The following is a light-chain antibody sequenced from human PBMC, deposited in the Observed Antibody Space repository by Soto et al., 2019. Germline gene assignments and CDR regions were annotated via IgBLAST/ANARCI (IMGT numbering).Light chain of an antibody. Sequence: QSALTQPASVSGSPGQSITISCTGTSSDVGGYNYVSWYQQHPGKAPKLMIYEVSNRPSGVSNRFSGSKSGNTASLTSSGLKAEDEADYYCSSYTSSSTLVFGGGTKVTVL. CDR1: SSDVGGYNY. CDR3: SSYTSSSTLV. V-gene: IGLV2-14*01. CDR2: EVS. J-gene: IGLJ2*01.